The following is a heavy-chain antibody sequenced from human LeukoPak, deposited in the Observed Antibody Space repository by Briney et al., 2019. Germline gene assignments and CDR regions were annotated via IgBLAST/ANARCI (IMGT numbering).Heavy chain of an antibody. CDR1: GYTFSGHY. V-gene: IGHV1-2*02. D-gene: IGHD4-17*01. Sequence: ASVKVSCKASGYTFSGHYMYWVRQAPGQGLEWMGWIYPNSGGTNYAQKFQGRVTMTRDTSISTAYMELRRLKSDDTAMYYCARVVGFGDYPFDYWGQGTLVTVSS. J-gene: IGHJ4*02. CDR3: ARVVGFGDYPFDY. CDR2: IYPNSGGT.